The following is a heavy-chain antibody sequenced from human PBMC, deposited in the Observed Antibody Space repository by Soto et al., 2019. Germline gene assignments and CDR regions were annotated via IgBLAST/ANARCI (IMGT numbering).Heavy chain of an antibody. CDR1: GFTFSSYG. Sequence: QVQLVESGGGVVQPGRSLRLSCAASGFTFSSYGMHWVRQAPGKGLEWVAVIWYDGSNKYYADSVKGRFTISRDNSKNTLYLQMSSLIAEDTAVYYCARDTCSSWYVDYWGQGTLVTVSS. J-gene: IGHJ4*02. CDR2: IWYDGSNK. CDR3: ARDTCSSWYVDY. D-gene: IGHD6-13*01. V-gene: IGHV3-33*01.